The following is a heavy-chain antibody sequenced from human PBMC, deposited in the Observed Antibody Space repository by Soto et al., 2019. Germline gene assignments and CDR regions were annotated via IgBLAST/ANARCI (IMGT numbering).Heavy chain of an antibody. J-gene: IGHJ6*03. CDR1: GFTFSSYW. CDR3: ARVRGVISYYYYYMDV. CDR2: IKQDGSEK. Sequence: GGSLRLSCAASGFTFSSYWMSWVRQAPGKGLEWVANIKQDGSEKYYVDSVKGRFTISRDNAKNSLYLQMNSLRAEDTAVYYCARVRGVISYYYYYMDVWGKGTTVTVSS. D-gene: IGHD3-10*01. V-gene: IGHV3-7*01.